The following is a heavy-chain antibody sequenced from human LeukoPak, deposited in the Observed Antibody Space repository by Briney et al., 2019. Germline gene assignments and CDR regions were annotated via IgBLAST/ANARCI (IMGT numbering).Heavy chain of an antibody. J-gene: IGHJ4*02. D-gene: IGHD3-22*01. Sequence: ASVKVSCRASGYTFIAYYMHWVRQAPGQGLEWMGWISTYKRNINYAHKLQGRVTMTTDTSTSTAYMELRSLRSDDTAVYYCARDSDSSGYYFDSWGQGTLVTVSS. CDR3: ARDSDSSGYYFDS. CDR1: GYTFIAYY. V-gene: IGHV1-18*01. CDR2: ISTYKRNI.